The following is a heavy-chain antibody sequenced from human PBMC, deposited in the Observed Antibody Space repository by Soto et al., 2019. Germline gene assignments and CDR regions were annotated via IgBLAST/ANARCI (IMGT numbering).Heavy chain of an antibody. J-gene: IGHJ4*02. CDR1: GYTFTSYA. V-gene: IGHV1-3*01. CDR3: ARSIVVVTALDY. D-gene: IGHD2-21*02. CDR2: INAGNGNT. Sequence: XSVKVSCKASGYTFTSYAMHWVRQAPGQRLEWMGWINAGNGNTKYSQKFQGRVTITRDTSASTAYMELSSLRSEDTAVYYCARSIVVVTALDYWGQGTLVTVSS.